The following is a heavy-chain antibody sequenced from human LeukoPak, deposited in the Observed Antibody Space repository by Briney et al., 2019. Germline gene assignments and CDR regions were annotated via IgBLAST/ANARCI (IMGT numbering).Heavy chain of an antibody. V-gene: IGHV4-59*01. CDR3: ARLSSPLGSSYYFDY. Sequence: SETLSLTCTVSGGSISSYYWSWIRQPPGKVLEWIEYIYYSGSTNYNPSLKSRVTISVDTSKNQFSLKLSSVTAADTAVYYCARLSSPLGSSYYFDYWGQGTLVTVSS. CDR1: GGSISSYY. D-gene: IGHD1-26*01. J-gene: IGHJ4*02. CDR2: IYYSGST.